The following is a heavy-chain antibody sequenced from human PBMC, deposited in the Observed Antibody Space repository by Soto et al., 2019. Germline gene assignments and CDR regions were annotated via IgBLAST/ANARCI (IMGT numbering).Heavy chain of an antibody. CDR3: ARPLSGYGAFDI. D-gene: IGHD3-22*01. Sequence: SETLSLTCTVSGGSISSYYWSWIRQPPGKGLEWIGYIYYTGSTNYNPSLKSRVTISVDTSKNQFSLKLSSVTAADTAVYYCARPLSGYGAFDIWGQGTMVTVSS. CDR2: IYYTGST. J-gene: IGHJ3*02. CDR1: GGSISSYY. V-gene: IGHV4-59*08.